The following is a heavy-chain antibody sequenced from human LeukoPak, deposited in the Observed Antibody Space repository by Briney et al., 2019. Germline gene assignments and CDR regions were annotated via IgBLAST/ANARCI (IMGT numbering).Heavy chain of an antibody. Sequence: QPGGSLRLSCAASGFTFSSYSMNWVRQAPGKGLEWVSYISSSSTIYYADSVKGRFTISRDNAKNSLYLQMNSLRAEDTAVYYCARIPRFDWLLSDYYYYMDVWGKGTTVTVSS. J-gene: IGHJ6*03. CDR1: GFTFSSYS. V-gene: IGHV3-48*04. D-gene: IGHD3-9*01. CDR2: ISSSSTI. CDR3: ARIPRFDWLLSDYYYYMDV.